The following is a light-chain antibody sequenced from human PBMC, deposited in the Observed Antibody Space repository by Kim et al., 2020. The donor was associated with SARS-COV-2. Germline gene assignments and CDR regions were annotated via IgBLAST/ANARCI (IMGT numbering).Light chain of an antibody. CDR2: AAS. J-gene: IGKJ4*01. CDR1: QSISSY. CDR3: QQSYSTPLT. V-gene: IGKV1-39*01. Sequence: DIQMTQSPSSLSASVGDRVTITCRASQSISSYLNWYQQKPGKAPKLLIYAASSLQSGVPSRFSGSGSGTDFTLNISSLQPEDFATYYCQQSYSTPLTFGGGTKVDIK.